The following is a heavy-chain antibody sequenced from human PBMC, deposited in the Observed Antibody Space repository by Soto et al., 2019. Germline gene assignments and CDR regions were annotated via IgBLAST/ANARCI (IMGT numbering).Heavy chain of an antibody. CDR1: GYTFTGYY. Sequence: ASVKVSCKASGYTFTGYYMHWVRQAPGQGLEWMGWINPNSGGTNYAQKFQGWVTMTRDTSISTAYMELSRLRSEDTAVYYCARYSSSWYGFYHYVMDVWGQGTTVTVSS. CDR2: INPNSGGT. J-gene: IGHJ6*02. V-gene: IGHV1-2*04. CDR3: ARYSSSWYGFYHYVMDV. D-gene: IGHD6-13*01.